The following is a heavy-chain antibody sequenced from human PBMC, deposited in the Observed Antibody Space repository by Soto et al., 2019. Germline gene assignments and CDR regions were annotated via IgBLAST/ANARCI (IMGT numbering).Heavy chain of an antibody. Sequence: QVQLQQWGAGLLKPSETLSLTCAVYGGSFSGYYWSWIRQPPGKGLEWIGEINHSGSTNYNPSLKSRVTISVDTSKNQFSLKLSSVTAADTAVYYCARAWRGYSYGSTNFDYWGQGTLVTVSS. V-gene: IGHV4-34*01. CDR1: GGSFSGYY. D-gene: IGHD5-18*01. CDR2: INHSGST. J-gene: IGHJ4*02. CDR3: ARAWRGYSYGSTNFDY.